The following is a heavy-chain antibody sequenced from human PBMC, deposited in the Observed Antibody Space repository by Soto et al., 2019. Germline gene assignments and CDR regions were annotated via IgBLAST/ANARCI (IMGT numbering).Heavy chain of an antibody. CDR1: GFTFSSYG. CDR2: ISYDGSNK. Sequence: GGSLRLSCAASGFTFSSYGMHWVRQAPGKGLEWVAVISYDGSNKYYADSVKGRFTISRDNSKNTLYLQMNSLRAEDTAVYYCAKDSNSRPLDYWGQGTLVTVSS. J-gene: IGHJ4*02. V-gene: IGHV3-30*18. D-gene: IGHD6-13*01. CDR3: AKDSNSRPLDY.